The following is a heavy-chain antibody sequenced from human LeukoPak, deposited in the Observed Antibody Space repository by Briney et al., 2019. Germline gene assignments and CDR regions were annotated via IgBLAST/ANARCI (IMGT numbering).Heavy chain of an antibody. D-gene: IGHD3-16*01. V-gene: IGHV4-34*01. CDR1: VGSYSGYY. CDR3: ARGESLGLDCYYYGMDV. J-gene: IGHJ6*02. CDR2: INHSGST. Sequence: SETLSLTCAVYVGSYSGYYWSWIRQPPGKGLEWIGEINHSGSTNYNPSLKSRVTISVDTSKNQFSLKLSSVTAADTAVYYCARGESLGLDCYYYGMDVWGLGTTVTVSS.